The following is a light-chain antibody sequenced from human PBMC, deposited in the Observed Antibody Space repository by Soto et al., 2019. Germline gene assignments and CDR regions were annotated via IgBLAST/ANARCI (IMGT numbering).Light chain of an antibody. J-gene: IGLJ3*02. V-gene: IGLV2-11*01. CDR1: SGDVGAYNF. CDR2: DVS. CDR3: CSYAGSQTWV. Sequence: QSVLTQPRSVSESPGQSVTISCTGTSGDVGAYNFVSWYQQHPGKAPKLIIYDVSKRPSGVPDRFSGSKSGNTASLTISGLQAEDEADYYCCSYAGSQTWVFGGGTQLTVL.